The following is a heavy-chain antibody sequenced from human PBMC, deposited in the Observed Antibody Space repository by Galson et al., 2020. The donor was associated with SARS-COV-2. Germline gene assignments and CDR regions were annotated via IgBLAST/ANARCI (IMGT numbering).Heavy chain of an antibody. V-gene: IGHV3-7*01. CDR2: IKQDGSEK. CDR3: ARNGPVARINKNWYFDL. J-gene: IGHJ2*01. CDR1: GFTFSSYW. D-gene: IGHD5-12*01. Sequence: GGSLRLSCAASGFTFSSYWMSWVRQAPGKGLEWVANIKQDGSEKYYVDSVKGRFTISRDNAKNSLYLQMNSLRAEDTAVYYCARNGPVARINKNWYFDLWGRGTLVTVSS.